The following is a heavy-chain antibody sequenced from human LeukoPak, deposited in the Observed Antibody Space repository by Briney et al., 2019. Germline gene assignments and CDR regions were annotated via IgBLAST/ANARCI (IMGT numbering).Heavy chain of an antibody. Sequence: QSGGSLRLSCAASGFTFSSYAMSWVRQAPGKGLEWVSAISGSGGSTYYADSVKGRFTISRDNSKNTLCLQMNSLRAEDTAVYYCAKDLGTTVTSPFDYWGQGTLVTVSS. D-gene: IGHD4-17*01. J-gene: IGHJ4*02. CDR3: AKDLGTTVTSPFDY. V-gene: IGHV3-23*01. CDR1: GFTFSSYA. CDR2: ISGSGGST.